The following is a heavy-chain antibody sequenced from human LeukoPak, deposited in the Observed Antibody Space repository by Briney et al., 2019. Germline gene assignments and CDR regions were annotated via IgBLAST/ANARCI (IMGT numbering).Heavy chain of an antibody. Sequence: GRSLRLSCAASGFTFSSYAMHLVRQAPRKGLEWVAVISYDGSNKYYADSVKGRFTISRDNSKNTLYLQMNSLRAEDTAVYYCASPNNYYGMDVWGQGTTVTVSS. V-gene: IGHV3-30-3*01. CDR2: ISYDGSNK. J-gene: IGHJ6*02. CDR1: GFTFSSYA. CDR3: ASPNNYYGMDV.